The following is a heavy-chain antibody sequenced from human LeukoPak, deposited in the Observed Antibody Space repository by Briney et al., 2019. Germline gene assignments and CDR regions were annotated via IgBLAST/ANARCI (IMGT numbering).Heavy chain of an antibody. Sequence: SETLSLTCTVSGGSISSYYWSWIRQPPGKGLEWIGYIYYSGSTNYNPSLKSRVTISVDTSKNQFSLKLSSVPAADTAVYYCARGSIAVADYYYGMDVWGQGTTVTVSS. V-gene: IGHV4-59*01. CDR1: GGSISSYY. CDR3: ARGSIAVADYYYGMDV. CDR2: IYYSGST. D-gene: IGHD6-19*01. J-gene: IGHJ6*02.